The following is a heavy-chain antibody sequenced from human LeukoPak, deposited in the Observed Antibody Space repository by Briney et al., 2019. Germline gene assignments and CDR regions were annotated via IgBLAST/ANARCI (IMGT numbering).Heavy chain of an antibody. D-gene: IGHD2-15*01. CDR1: GFTFSSYW. Sequence: GGSLRLSCAASGFTFSSYWMHWVRQAPGKGLVWVSRLNTDGSSTSYADSVKGRFTISRDNAKNTLYLQMNSLRAEDTAVYYCARDPRYCSGGSCYADWGQGTLVTVSS. CDR2: LNTDGSST. V-gene: IGHV3-74*01. J-gene: IGHJ4*02. CDR3: ARDPRYCSGGSCYAD.